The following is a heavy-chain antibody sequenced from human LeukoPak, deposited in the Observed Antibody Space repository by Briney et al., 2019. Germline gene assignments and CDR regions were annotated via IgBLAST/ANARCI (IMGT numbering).Heavy chain of an antibody. V-gene: IGHV3-23*01. Sequence: GGSLRLSCAASGFTFSGYAMSWVRQAPGKGLEWVSAISGSGSNTYYADSVKGRFTISRDNSRNTLYLQMNSLGAEDSAVYYCAKDQSGYYRPFDYWDQGTLVTVSS. CDR3: AKDQSGYYRPFDY. CDR1: GFTFSGYA. D-gene: IGHD3-22*01. J-gene: IGHJ4*02. CDR2: ISGSGSNT.